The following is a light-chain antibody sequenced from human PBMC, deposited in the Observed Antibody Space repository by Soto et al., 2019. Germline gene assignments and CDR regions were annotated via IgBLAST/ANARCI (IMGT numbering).Light chain of an antibody. Sequence: DIVMTQSPATLSVSPGERATLSCRASQSVSNKLVWYQQKPGQAPRLLIYAASTRATGIPARFSGSGSETEFTLTISSLQSEDLAVYYCQQYANWPKTFGQGTKVDIK. CDR2: AAS. J-gene: IGKJ1*01. CDR1: QSVSNK. CDR3: QQYANWPKT. V-gene: IGKV3-15*01.